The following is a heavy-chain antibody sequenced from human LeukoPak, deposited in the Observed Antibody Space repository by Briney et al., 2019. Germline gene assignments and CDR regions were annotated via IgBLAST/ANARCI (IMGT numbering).Heavy chain of an antibody. J-gene: IGHJ5*02. CDR1: GGSISNYY. CDR3: ARAGMKNWFDP. CDR2: IYYSGST. Sequence: SETLSLTCTVSGGSISNYYWSWIRQPPGKGLEWIGYIYYSGSTNYNPSLKSRVTISVDTSKNQFSLKLSSVTAADTAVYYCARAGMKNWFDPWGQGTLVTVSS. V-gene: IGHV4-59*01.